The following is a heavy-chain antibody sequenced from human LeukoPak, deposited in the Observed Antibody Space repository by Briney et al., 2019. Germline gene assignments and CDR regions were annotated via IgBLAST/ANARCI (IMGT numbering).Heavy chain of an antibody. D-gene: IGHD3-16*01. J-gene: IGHJ3*02. Sequence: GGSLRLSCAASGFTFDDYAMHWVRQAPGKGLEWVSGISWNSGSIGYADSVKGRFTISRDNAKNSLYLQMNSLRAEDTALYYCAKDSGGGAFDIWGQGTMVTVSS. CDR1: GFTFDDYA. CDR2: ISWNSGSI. CDR3: AKDSGGGAFDI. V-gene: IGHV3-9*01.